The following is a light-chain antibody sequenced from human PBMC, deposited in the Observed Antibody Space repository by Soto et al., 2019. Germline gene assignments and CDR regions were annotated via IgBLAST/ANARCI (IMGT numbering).Light chain of an antibody. J-gene: IGLJ1*01. CDR1: SSDVGGYNY. V-gene: IGLV2-14*01. CDR2: DVT. Sequence: QSVLTQPPSASGSPGQSATISCTGTSSDVGGYNYVSWYQQHPGKAPKLIIYDVTNRPSGVSNRFSGSKSGNTASLTISGLQAEDEADYYCSSYTASNSFYFGTGTKVTVL. CDR3: SSYTASNSFY.